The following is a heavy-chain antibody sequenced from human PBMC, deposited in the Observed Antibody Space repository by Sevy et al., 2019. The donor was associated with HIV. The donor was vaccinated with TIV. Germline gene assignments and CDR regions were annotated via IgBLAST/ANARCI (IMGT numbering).Heavy chain of an antibody. J-gene: IGHJ4*02. CDR2: ISYDGSNK. Sequence: GGSLRLSCAASGFTFSSYAMHWVRQAPGKGLEWVAVISYDGSNKYYADSVKGRFTISRDNSKNTLYLQMNSLRAEDTAVYYCARRREGPFDYWGQRTLVTVSS. D-gene: IGHD1-26*01. CDR1: GFTFSSYA. V-gene: IGHV3-30*04. CDR3: ARRREGPFDY.